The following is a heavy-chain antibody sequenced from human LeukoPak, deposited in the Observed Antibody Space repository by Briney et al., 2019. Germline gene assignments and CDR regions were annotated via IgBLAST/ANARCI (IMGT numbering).Heavy chain of an antibody. Sequence: SETLSLTCTVSGDSISSADYYWSWIRQPPGKGLEWIGYIYYSGSTYYNPSLKSRVIISADTSKNQFSLKLSSVTAADTAVYYCARAKYSGSYYGVDYWGQGTLVTVSS. V-gene: IGHV4-30-4*08. D-gene: IGHD1-26*01. J-gene: IGHJ4*02. CDR1: GDSISSADYY. CDR3: ARAKYSGSYYGVDY. CDR2: IYYSGST.